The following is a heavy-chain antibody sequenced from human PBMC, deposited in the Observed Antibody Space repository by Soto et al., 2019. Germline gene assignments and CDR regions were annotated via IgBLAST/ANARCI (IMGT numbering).Heavy chain of an antibody. CDR2: ISSSSSYI. J-gene: IGHJ6*02. CDR1: GFTFSSYS. V-gene: IGHV3-21*01. D-gene: IGHD6-13*01. Sequence: GGSLRLSCAASGFTFSSYSMNWVRQAPGKGLEWVSSISSSSSYIYYADSVKGRFTISRDNAKNSLYLQMNSLRAEDTAVYYCARNREAAAGKRGGMDVWGQGTTVTVSS. CDR3: ARNREAAAGKRGGMDV.